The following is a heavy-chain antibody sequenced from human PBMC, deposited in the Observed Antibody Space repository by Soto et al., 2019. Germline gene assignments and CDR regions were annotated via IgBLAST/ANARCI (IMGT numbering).Heavy chain of an antibody. CDR1: GFRFSNYA. J-gene: IGHJ3*02. Sequence: EVQLLESGGGLVQPGGSLEISCGASGFRFSNYAMSLVRQAPGKGPEWVSSVGGSNSDTDYADSVKGRFTISRHNSKNTLYLQMNSLRAEDTAIYFCAKDFIPMNGVYDAFHIWGQGTTVTVSS. CDR2: VGGSNSDT. V-gene: IGHV3-23*01. D-gene: IGHD2-8*01. CDR3: AKDFIPMNGVYDAFHI.